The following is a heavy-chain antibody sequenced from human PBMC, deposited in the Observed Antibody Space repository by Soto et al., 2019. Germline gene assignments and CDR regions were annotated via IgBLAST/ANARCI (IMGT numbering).Heavy chain of an antibody. CDR2: IIPILGSA. D-gene: IGHD1-26*01. CDR3: ASRERVDAFEI. Sequence: QVQLVQSGAEVKKPGSSVKVSCKASGGTFSSYAISWVRQAPGQGLEWMGGIIPILGSANYAQKFQDRVTITADESTRTTYMELSSLRSEDAAVYYCASRERVDAFEIWGQGTMVTVSS. J-gene: IGHJ3*02. CDR1: GGTFSSYA. V-gene: IGHV1-69*01.